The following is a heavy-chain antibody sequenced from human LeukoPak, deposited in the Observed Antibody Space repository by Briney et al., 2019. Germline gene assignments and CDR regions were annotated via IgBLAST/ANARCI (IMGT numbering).Heavy chain of an antibody. CDR3: ARLPYYDFWSGYSTQSYMDV. J-gene: IGHJ6*03. Sequence: GESLKISCKGSGYSFTSYWIGWVRQMPGKGLEWMGIIYPGDSDTRYSPSFQGQVTISADKSISTAYLQWSSLKASDTAMYYCARLPYYDFWSGYSTQSYMDVWGKGTTVTVSS. D-gene: IGHD3-3*01. CDR2: IYPGDSDT. CDR1: GYSFTSYW. V-gene: IGHV5-51*03.